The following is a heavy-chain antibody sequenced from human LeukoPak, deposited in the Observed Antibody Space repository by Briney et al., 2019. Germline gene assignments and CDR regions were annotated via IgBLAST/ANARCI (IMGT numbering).Heavy chain of an antibody. D-gene: IGHD2-2*01. Sequence: SETLSLTCAVYGGSFSDYYWSWIRQPPGKGLEWIGEINDSGSTDYNPSLKSRVTISVDTSKNQFSLRLNSVTAADTALYYCARIGSHCSGTGCYGDFWGQGALVTVSS. J-gene: IGHJ4*02. CDR3: ARIGSHCSGTGCYGDF. CDR2: INDSGST. CDR1: GGSFSDYY. V-gene: IGHV4-34*01.